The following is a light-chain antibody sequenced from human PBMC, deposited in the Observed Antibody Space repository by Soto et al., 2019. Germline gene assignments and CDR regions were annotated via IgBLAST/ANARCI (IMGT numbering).Light chain of an antibody. CDR3: QQYQTYST. Sequence: ELVLTQSPGPLCLSPGEGATLSCRTSQSVSSSYLAWYQQKPGQAPRLLIYGASTRAAGIPARFSGSGSGTDFTLIISRLEPDDSATYFCQQYQTYSTFGQGTRLEI. CDR2: GAS. J-gene: IGKJ5*01. V-gene: IGKV3-20*01. CDR1: QSVSSSY.